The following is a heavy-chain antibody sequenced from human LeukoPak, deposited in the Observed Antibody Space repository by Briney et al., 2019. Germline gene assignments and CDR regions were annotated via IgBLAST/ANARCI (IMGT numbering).Heavy chain of an antibody. CDR1: GGSISSYY. V-gene: IGHV4-59*08. CDR2: IYYSGST. Sequence: PSETLSLTCTVSGGSISSYYWSWIRQPPGKGLEWLGYIYYSGSTNYNPSLKSRVTISVDTSKNQFSLKLSSVTAADTAVYYCARPRSSGWYPDAFDIWGQGTMVTVSS. D-gene: IGHD6-19*01. J-gene: IGHJ3*02. CDR3: ARPRSSGWYPDAFDI.